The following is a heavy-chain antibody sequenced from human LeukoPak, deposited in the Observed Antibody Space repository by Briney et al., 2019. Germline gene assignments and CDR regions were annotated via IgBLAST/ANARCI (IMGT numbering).Heavy chain of an antibody. CDR2: ITRDGRST. CDR1: VISFSIHW. J-gene: IGHJ5*02. CDR3: LRDIYTGTNRYMGQGWFDP. D-gene: IGHD1-1*01. V-gene: IGHV3-74*01. Sequence: GVTLRLVYAASVISFSIHWMHWVRQAPGKGLVCVAHITRDGRSTTYADSVKGRFTISRDNAKNTLYLQMNSLRAEDTAFYYCLRDIYTGTNRYMGQGWFDPWGQGTLVTVSS.